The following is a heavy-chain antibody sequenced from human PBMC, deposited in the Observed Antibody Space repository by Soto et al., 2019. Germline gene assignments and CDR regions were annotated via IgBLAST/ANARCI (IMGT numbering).Heavy chain of an antibody. CDR1: GFSFDRFV. V-gene: IGHV3-30*12. D-gene: IGHD2-21*01. Sequence: GVSLSLCFAACGFSFDRFVRQLVRGAPGKGLEWLAVIHYDGSKEDYADSVKGRFTISRDSSKNTLYLQMNTLRTEDTAVYYCVRGSSCDSTTCYEPAWFDPWGQGTLVTVPQ. J-gene: IGHJ5*02. CDR2: IHYDGSKE. CDR3: VRGSSCDSTTCYEPAWFDP.